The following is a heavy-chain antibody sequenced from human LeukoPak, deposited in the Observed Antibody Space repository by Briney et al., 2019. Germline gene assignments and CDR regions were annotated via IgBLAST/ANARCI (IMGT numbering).Heavy chain of an antibody. CDR2: IYHSGST. Sequence: PSETLSLTCTVSGYSISSGYYWGWIRQPPGKGLEWIGSIYHSGSTYYNPSLKSRVTISVDTSKNQFSLKLSSVTAADTAVYYCARAGWEVVTGSAFDIWGQGTMVTVSS. J-gene: IGHJ3*02. CDR3: ARAGWEVVTGSAFDI. V-gene: IGHV4-38-2*02. CDR1: GYSISSGYY. D-gene: IGHD2-21*02.